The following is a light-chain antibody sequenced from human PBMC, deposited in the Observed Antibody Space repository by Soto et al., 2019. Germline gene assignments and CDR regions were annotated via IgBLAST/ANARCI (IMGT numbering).Light chain of an antibody. CDR3: QQYGSSPPT. CDR2: DAS. V-gene: IGKV3-11*01. CDR1: QSVSSF. Sequence: EIVLTQSPATLALSPGESATLSCRASQSVSSFLAGYQQKPGQAPRLLIYDASKRATGISASFSGSGSGTDFTLTISSLEPEDFAVYYCQQYGSSPPTFGQGTKVEI. J-gene: IGKJ1*01.